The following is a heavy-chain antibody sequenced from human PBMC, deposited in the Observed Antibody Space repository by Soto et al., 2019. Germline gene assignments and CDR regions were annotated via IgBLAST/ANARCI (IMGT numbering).Heavy chain of an antibody. V-gene: IGHV4-31*03. Sequence: SETLSLTCTVSGGSISSGGYYWSWIRQHPGKGLEWIGYIYYSGSTYYNPSLKSRVTISVDTPKNQFSLKLSSVTAADTAVYYCARLGAYYQSLDPWGPGILVTVSS. D-gene: IGHD2-21*01. CDR1: GGSISSGGYY. CDR3: ARLGAYYQSLDP. J-gene: IGHJ5*02. CDR2: IYYSGST.